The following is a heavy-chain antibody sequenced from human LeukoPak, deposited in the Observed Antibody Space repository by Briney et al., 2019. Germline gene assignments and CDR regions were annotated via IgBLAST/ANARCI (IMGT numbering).Heavy chain of an antibody. CDR3: AKDGYSSGWYEGPNFDY. J-gene: IGHJ4*02. V-gene: IGHV3-43*02. D-gene: IGHD6-19*01. CDR1: GFTFDDYA. CDR2: ISGDGGST. Sequence: PGGSLRLSCAASGFTFDDYAMHWVRQAPGKGLEWVSLISGDGGSTYYADSVKGQFTISRDNSKNSLYLQMNSLRTEDTALYYCAKDGYSSGWYEGPNFDYWGQGTLVTVSS.